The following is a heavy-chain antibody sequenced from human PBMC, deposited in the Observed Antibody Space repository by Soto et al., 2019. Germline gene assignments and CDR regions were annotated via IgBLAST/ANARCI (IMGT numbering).Heavy chain of an antibody. V-gene: IGHV1-2*04. CDR3: ARSPVGGGSNYYYGMDV. J-gene: IGHJ6*02. D-gene: IGHD3-10*01. Sequence: QVQLVQSGAEVKKPGASVKVSCKASGYTFTGYYMHWVRQAPGQGLEWMGWINPNSGGTNYAQKFEGWVTMSRDTSISTAYMELSRLRSDDTAVDYCARSPVGGGSNYYYGMDVWGQGTTVTVSS. CDR1: GYTFTGYY. CDR2: INPNSGGT.